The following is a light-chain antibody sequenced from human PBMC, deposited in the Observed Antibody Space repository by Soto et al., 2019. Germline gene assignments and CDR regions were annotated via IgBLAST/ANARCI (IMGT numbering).Light chain of an antibody. J-gene: IGKJ4*01. CDR1: QDISNC. V-gene: IGKV1-33*01. CDR2: DAS. CDR3: QQYVDLPPT. Sequence: DIQMTQSPSSLSSSVGDRDTISCQASQDISNCLNWYQQKPGNAPKLLIYDASKMDTGVPARFSGSGSGTDFTFTISRLQPADIATYYCQQYVDLPPTFGGGTKVEIK.